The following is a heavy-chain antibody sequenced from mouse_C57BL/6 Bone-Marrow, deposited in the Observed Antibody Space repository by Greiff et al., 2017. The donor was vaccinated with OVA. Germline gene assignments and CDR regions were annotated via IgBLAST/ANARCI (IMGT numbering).Heavy chain of an antibody. D-gene: IGHD2-3*01. CDR2: IDPENGDT. Sequence: VQLQQSGAELVRPGASVKLSCTASGFNIKDDYMHWVKQRPEQGLEWIGWIDPENGDTEYASKFQGKATITADTSSNTAYLQLSSLTSEDTAVYYWTYDGYYEDYFDYWGQGTTLTVSS. CDR3: TYDGYYEDYFDY. CDR1: GFNIKDDY. J-gene: IGHJ2*01. V-gene: IGHV14-4*01.